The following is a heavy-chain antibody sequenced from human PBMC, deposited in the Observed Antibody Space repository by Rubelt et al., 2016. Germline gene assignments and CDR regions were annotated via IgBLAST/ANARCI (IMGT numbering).Heavy chain of an antibody. V-gene: IGHV3-7*01. D-gene: IGHD3-10*01. J-gene: IGHJ4*02. Sequence: EVQLVESGGGLVQPGGSLRLSCAASGFTFSTFSMTWVRQAPGKGLEWVANINQDVSEKYYVASVEGRFTISRANAKNSLYLPVNSLRAEDTAVYYCARGDVNWGSGLWGQGTLVTVSS. CDR1: GFTFSTFS. CDR2: INQDVSEK. CDR3: ARGDVNWGSGL.